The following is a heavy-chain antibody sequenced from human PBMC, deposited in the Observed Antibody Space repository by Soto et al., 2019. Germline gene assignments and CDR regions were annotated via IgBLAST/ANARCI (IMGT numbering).Heavy chain of an antibody. V-gene: IGHV1-3*05. CDR3: AFLGTYYFDKSDNDFDF. J-gene: IGHJ4*02. CDR1: GYTLTRYS. Sequence: QVQLLQSGAEEMKPGASVQFSCKASGYTLTRYSIHWVPQAPGEMLEWMGWINDGNGNTKFSQKFQCRDTIIRDTSASTAYMELRGLRSEDTAVYYCAFLGTYYFDKSDNDFDFWGQGTLVTVSS. D-gene: IGHD3-22*01. CDR2: INDGNGNT.